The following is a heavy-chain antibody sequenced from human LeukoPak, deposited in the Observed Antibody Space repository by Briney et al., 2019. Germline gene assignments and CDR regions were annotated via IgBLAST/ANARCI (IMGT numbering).Heavy chain of an antibody. CDR2: IIPIFGTA. CDR3: ARSPLLIAAAGGGWFDP. J-gene: IGHJ5*02. D-gene: IGHD6-13*01. V-gene: IGHV1-69*06. CDR1: GGTFSSYA. Sequence: SVKVSCKASGGTFSSYAISWVRQAPGQGLEWMGRIIPIFGTANYAQKFQGRVTITADKSTSAAYMELSSLRSEDTAVYYCARSPLLIAAAGGGWFDPWGQGTLVTVSS.